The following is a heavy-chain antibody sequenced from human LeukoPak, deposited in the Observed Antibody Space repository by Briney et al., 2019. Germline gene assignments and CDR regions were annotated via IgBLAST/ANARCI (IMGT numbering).Heavy chain of an antibody. CDR2: IGGSGGST. CDR1: GFTFSTYA. CDR3: AKDREAGGYYNYRMDV. Sequence: GGSLRLSCAASGFTFSTYAMSWVRQAPGKGLEWVSGIGGSGGSTYYADSVKGRFTISRDNSKNTLYLQMNSLRPEETAVYYCAKDREAGGYYNYRMDVWGQGTTVTVSS. D-gene: IGHD2-8*02. J-gene: IGHJ6*02. V-gene: IGHV3-23*01.